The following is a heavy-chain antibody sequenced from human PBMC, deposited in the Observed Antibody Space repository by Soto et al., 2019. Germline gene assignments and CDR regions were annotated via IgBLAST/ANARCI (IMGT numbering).Heavy chain of an antibody. V-gene: IGHV4-30-4*01. D-gene: IGHD2-2*01. Sequence: PSETLSLTCTVSGGSISSGDYYWSWIRQPPGKGLEWIGYIYYSGSTYYNPSLKSRVTISVDTSKNQFSLKLSSVTAADTAVYYCARAALRDIVVVPAAEYNWFDPWGQGTLVTVSS. CDR1: GGSISSGDYY. CDR3: ARAALRDIVVVPAAEYNWFDP. J-gene: IGHJ5*02. CDR2: IYYSGST.